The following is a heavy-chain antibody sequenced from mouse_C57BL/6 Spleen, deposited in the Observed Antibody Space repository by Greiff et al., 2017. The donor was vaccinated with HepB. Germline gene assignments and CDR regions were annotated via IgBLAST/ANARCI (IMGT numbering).Heavy chain of an antibody. D-gene: IGHD1-1*01. V-gene: IGHV1-42*01. CDR2: INPSTGGT. CDR1: GYSFTGYY. J-gene: IGHJ2*01. Sequence: VQLQQSGPELVKPGASVKISCKASGYSFTGYYMNWVKQSPEKSLEWIGEINPSTGGTTYNQKFKAKATLTVDKSSSTAYMQLKSLTSEDSAVYYCARHYGSSYDFDYWGQGTTLTVSS. CDR3: ARHYGSSYDFDY.